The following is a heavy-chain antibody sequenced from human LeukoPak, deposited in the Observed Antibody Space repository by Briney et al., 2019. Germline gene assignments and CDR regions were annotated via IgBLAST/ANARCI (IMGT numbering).Heavy chain of an antibody. CDR2: INPNSGGT. CDR1: GYTFTAYY. J-gene: IGHJ4*02. Sequence: GASVKVSCKASGYTFTAYYMHWVRQAPGQGLEWMGWINPNSGGTNSAQKFQGRVTMTRDTSISTAYMELSRLRSDDTAVYYCARGLGDFWSGYKFWGQGTLVTVSS. D-gene: IGHD3-3*01. V-gene: IGHV1-2*02. CDR3: ARGLGDFWSGYKF.